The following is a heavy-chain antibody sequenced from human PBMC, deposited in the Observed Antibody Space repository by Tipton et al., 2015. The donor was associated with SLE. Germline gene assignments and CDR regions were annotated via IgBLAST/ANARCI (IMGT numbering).Heavy chain of an antibody. CDR2: ISGSGGKI. Sequence: SLRLSCAASGFTFSNYAMNWVRQAPGKGLEWVSSISGSGGKIFYADSVKGRFTISRDNAKNTLDLQMNSLRGEDTAVYYCTKVRRGGYDAFDVWGPGTMVTVSS. J-gene: IGHJ3*01. CDR3: TKVRRGGYDAFDV. D-gene: IGHD3-16*01. V-gene: IGHV3-23*01. CDR1: GFTFSNYA.